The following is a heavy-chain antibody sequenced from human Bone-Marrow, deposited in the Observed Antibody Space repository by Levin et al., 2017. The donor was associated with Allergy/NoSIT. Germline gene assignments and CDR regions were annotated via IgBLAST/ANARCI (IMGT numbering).Heavy chain of an antibody. D-gene: IGHD1-26*01. CDR1: GFIFKSYN. Sequence: SGGSLRLSCVGSGFIFKSYNMNWVRQGPGGGLEWVSSISVTSTYIHYSDLVKGRFTTSRDNDKDVVYLHMTTLRAEDTAIYYCARDLGGYCRGGNCAEDAFDMWGQGTVVTVSS. V-gene: IGHV3-21*06. CDR3: ARDLGGYCRGGNCAEDAFDM. J-gene: IGHJ3*02. CDR2: ISVTSTYI.